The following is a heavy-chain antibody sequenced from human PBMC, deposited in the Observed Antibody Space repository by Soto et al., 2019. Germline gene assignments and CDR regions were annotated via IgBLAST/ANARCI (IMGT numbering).Heavy chain of an antibody. CDR2: IYPGDSDT. Sequence: PXVSLKISGKGCGYSFTSYWIGWVRQMPGKGLEWMGIIYPGDSDTRYSPSFQGQVTISADKSISTAYLQWSSLKASDTAMYYCARLRLGTVFYYGMDVWGQGTTVTASS. CDR1: GYSFTSYW. CDR3: ARLRLGTVFYYGMDV. V-gene: IGHV5-51*01. J-gene: IGHJ6*02. D-gene: IGHD1-1*01.